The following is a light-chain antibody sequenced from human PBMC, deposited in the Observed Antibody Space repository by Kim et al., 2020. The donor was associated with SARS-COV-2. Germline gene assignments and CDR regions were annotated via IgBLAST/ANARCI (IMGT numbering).Light chain of an antibody. J-gene: IGKJ5*01. V-gene: IGKV3-20*01. CDR3: QQYGSSRIT. CDR1: QSVSSSY. CDR2: GAS. Sequence: SPGERVTLSCRASQSVSSSYLAWYQQKPGQAPRLLIYGASSRATGIPDRFSGSGSGTDFTLTISRLEPEDFAVYYCQQYGSSRITFGQWTRLEIK.